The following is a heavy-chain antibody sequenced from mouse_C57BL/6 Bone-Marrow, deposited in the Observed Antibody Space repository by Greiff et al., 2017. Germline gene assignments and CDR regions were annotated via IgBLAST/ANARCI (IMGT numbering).Heavy chain of an antibody. CDR3: ARQGTTDAMDY. V-gene: IGHV5-17*01. CDR2: ISSGSSTI. D-gene: IGHD1-1*01. J-gene: IGHJ4*01. Sequence: DVKLVESGGGLVKPGGSLKLSCAASGFTFSDYGMHWVRQAPEKGLEWVAYISSGSSTIYYADTVKGRFTISRDNAKNTLFLQMTSLRSEDTAMYYCARQGTTDAMDYWGQGTSVTVSS. CDR1: GFTFSDYG.